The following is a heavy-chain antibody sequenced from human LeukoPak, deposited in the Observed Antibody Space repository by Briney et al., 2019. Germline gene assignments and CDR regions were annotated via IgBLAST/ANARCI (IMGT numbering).Heavy chain of an antibody. J-gene: IGHJ5*02. CDR1: GFTFSTYW. Sequence: GRSLRLSCAASGFTFSTYWMSWVRQAPGKGLEWVANINQDGSERYYVDSVKGRFTISRDNAKNSLYLQMNSLRADDTAVYYCARDKVVGATRFDPWGRGTLVTVSS. CDR3: ARDKVVGATRFDP. D-gene: IGHD1-26*01. CDR2: INQDGSER. V-gene: IGHV3-7*03.